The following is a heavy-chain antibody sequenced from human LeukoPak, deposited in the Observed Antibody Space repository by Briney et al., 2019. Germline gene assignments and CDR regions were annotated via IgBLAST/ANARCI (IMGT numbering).Heavy chain of an antibody. Sequence: SETLSLTCTVSGGSISSYYWSWIRQPPGKGLEWIGYIYYSGSTNYNPSLKSRVTISVDTSKNQFSLKLSSVTAADTAVYYCASLDDFWSGYLIRRYYFDYWGQGTLVTVSS. J-gene: IGHJ4*02. V-gene: IGHV4-59*12. CDR1: GGSISSYY. CDR3: ASLDDFWSGYLIRRYYFDY. D-gene: IGHD3-3*01. CDR2: IYYSGST.